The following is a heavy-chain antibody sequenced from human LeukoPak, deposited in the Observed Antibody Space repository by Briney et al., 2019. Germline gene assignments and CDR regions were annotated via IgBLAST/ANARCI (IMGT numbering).Heavy chain of an antibody. D-gene: IGHD6-13*01. J-gene: IGHJ5*02. Sequence: SETLSLTCAVSGFSFSSCYYWGCIRHPPRKGVEWIGSNHHRGNTYYNPSLNRRITISVNTSKNYFPLQLSVVTAAHGAVYYCARGPWNFRYSSSWNNLSDPGGQGTLVTVSS. CDR2: NHHRGNT. CDR1: GFSFSSCYY. V-gene: IGHV4-38-2*01. CDR3: ARGPWNFRYSSSWNNLSDP.